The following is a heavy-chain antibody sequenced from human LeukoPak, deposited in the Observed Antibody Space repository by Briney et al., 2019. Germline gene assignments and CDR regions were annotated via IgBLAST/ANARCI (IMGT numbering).Heavy chain of an antibody. Sequence: SGGSLRLSCVASGFTFGSYAMSWVRQAPGKGLEWVSLINGSGGTTYYADSVKGRFTISRDNSKNTLYLQMNSLGAEDTAIYYCASWVEMITVDAFDIWGQGTLVTVSS. J-gene: IGHJ3*02. V-gene: IGHV3-23*01. D-gene: IGHD5-24*01. CDR1: GFTFGSYA. CDR2: INGSGGTT. CDR3: ASWVEMITVDAFDI.